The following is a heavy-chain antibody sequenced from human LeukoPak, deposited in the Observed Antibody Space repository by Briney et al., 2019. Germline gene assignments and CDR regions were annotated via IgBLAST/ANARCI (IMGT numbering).Heavy chain of an antibody. CDR1: GFTFSSYG. J-gene: IGHJ4*02. D-gene: IGHD1-26*01. CDR3: AKSPGSYTAFSPFDY. Sequence: PGGSLRLSCAASGFTFSSYGMSWVRQAPGKGLEWVSAISGSGGSTYYADSVKGRFTISRDNSKNTLYLQMNSLRAEDTAVYYCAKSPGSYTAFSPFDYWGQGTLVTVSS. V-gene: IGHV3-23*01. CDR2: ISGSGGST.